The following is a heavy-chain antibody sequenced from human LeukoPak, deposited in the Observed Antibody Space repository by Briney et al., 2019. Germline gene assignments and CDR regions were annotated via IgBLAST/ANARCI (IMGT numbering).Heavy chain of an antibody. CDR2: ISSSGSTI. CDR1: GFTFSDYY. J-gene: IGHJ5*02. V-gene: IGHV3-11*01. CDR3: AREGVVIAYAGWFDP. Sequence: GESLRLSCAASGFTFSDYYMSWIRQAPGKGLEWVSYISSSGSTIYYADSVKGRFTISRDNAKNSLYLQMNSLRAEDTAVYYCAREGVVIAYAGWFDPWGQGTLVTVSS. D-gene: IGHD2-21*01.